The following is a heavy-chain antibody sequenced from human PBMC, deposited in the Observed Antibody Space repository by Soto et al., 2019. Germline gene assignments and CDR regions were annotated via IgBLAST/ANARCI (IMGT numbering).Heavy chain of an antibody. CDR3: VKSWNYIIYYYGMDV. J-gene: IGHJ6*02. V-gene: IGHV3-21*01. CDR2: ISSSSSYI. Sequence: GGSLRLSCAASGFTFSSYSMNWVRQAPGKGLEWVSSISSSSSYIYYADSVKGRFTISRDNAKNSLYLQMNSLRAEDTAVYYCVKSWNYIIYYYGMDVWGQGTRVTVSS. D-gene: IGHD1-7*01. CDR1: GFTFSSYS.